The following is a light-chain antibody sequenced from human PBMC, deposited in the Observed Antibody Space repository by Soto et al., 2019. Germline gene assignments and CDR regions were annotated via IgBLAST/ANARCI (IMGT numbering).Light chain of an antibody. V-gene: IGLV1-40*01. CDR3: QSHDSGLSGVV. CDR2: GNS. Sequence: QSVLTQPPSVSGAPGQRVTLSCTGSTSNIGAGYDVHWYQQLPGTAPKLLIYGNSNRPSGVPDRFSGSKSGTSASLAITGLQTEDEADYYCQSHDSGLSGVVFGGGTKLTVL. CDR1: TSNIGAGYD. J-gene: IGLJ2*01.